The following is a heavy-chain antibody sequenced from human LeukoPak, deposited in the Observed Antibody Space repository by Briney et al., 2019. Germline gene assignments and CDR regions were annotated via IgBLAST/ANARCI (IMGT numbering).Heavy chain of an antibody. CDR2: ISISGSLL. CDR3: ARDGPGMDV. CDR1: GFTFSAYG. J-gene: IGHJ6*02. V-gene: IGHV3-48*02. Sequence: PGGSLRLSCAASGFTFSAYGMTWVRQAPGKGLEWVAYISISGSLLYHADSVKGRFTISRDNAKNSRYLRMNSLRDEDTAVYYCARDGPGMDVWGQGTTVTVSS. D-gene: IGHD3/OR15-3a*01.